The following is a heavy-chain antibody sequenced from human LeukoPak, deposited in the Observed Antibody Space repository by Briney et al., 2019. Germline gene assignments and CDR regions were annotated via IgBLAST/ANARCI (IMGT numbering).Heavy chain of an antibody. Sequence: GGSLRLSCAASGFTFSTYGMHWVRQPPGKGLEWVAVISNDGSNKYYADSVKGRVTISRDNSKNTLYLQMNSLRAEDTAVYYCAKEEVRGYFGDYWGQGTLVTVSS. CDR1: GFTFSTYG. D-gene: IGHD2-15*01. J-gene: IGHJ4*02. CDR3: AKEEVRGYFGDY. CDR2: ISNDGSNK. V-gene: IGHV3-30*18.